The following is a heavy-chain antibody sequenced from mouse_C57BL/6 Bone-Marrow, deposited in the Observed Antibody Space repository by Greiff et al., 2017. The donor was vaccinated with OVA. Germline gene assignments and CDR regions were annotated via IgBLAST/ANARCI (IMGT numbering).Heavy chain of an antibody. CDR3: TGPLWYRFAY. CDR2: IRLKSDNYAT. Sequence: DVKLQESGGGLVQPGGSMKLSCVASGFTFSNYWMNWVRQSPEKGLEWVAQIRLKSDNYATHYAESVKGRFTISRDDSKSSVYLQMNNLRAEDTGIYYCTGPLWYRFAYWGQGTLVTVSA. CDR1: GFTFSNYW. J-gene: IGHJ3*01. V-gene: IGHV6-3*01. D-gene: IGHD2-1*01.